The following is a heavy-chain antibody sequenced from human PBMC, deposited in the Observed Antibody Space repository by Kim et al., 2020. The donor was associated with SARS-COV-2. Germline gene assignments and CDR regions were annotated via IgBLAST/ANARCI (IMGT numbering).Heavy chain of an antibody. V-gene: IGHV3-30*04. J-gene: IGHJ3*02. CDR1: GFTFSSYA. CDR2: ISYDGSNK. Sequence: GGSLRLSCAASGFTFSSYAMHWVRQAPGKGLEWVAVISYDGSNKYYADSVKGRFTISRDNSKNTLYLQMNSLRAEDTAVYYCARGGGSYYAAFDIWGQGTMVTVSS. CDR3: ARGGGSYYAAFDI. D-gene: IGHD1-26*01.